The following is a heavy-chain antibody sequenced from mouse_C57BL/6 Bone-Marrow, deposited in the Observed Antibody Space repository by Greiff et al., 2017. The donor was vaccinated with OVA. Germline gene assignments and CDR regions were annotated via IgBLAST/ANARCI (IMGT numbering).Heavy chain of an antibody. Sequence: EVQLQQSGPELVKPGASVKISCKASGYTFTDYYMNWVKQSRGKSLEWIGDINPNNGGTSYNQKFKGKATLTVDKSSSTAYMELRSLTSEDSAVYYCARTGYYFDYWGQGTTLTVSS. CDR2: INPNNGGT. J-gene: IGHJ2*01. CDR1: GYTFTDYY. CDR3: ARTGYYFDY. V-gene: IGHV1-26*01.